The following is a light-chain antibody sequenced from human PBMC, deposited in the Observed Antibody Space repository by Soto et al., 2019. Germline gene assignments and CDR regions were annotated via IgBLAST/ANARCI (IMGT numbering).Light chain of an antibody. V-gene: IGKV1-5*03. CDR2: QAS. J-gene: IGKJ1*01. CDR1: QSIGNW. CDR3: QQYNSYSWT. Sequence: DIQMTQSPSTLSAAVGDRITITCRASQSIGNWLAWYQQKPGKAPKLLIYQASTSESGVPSRFSGSGSGTDFXLTIXXXXXXXXATYYCQQYNSYSWTFGQGTKV.